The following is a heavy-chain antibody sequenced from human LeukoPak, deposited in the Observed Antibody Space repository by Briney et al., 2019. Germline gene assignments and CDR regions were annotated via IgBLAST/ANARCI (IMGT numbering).Heavy chain of an antibody. Sequence: SETLSLACTVSGGSISSGGYYWSWIRQHPGKGLEWIGYIYYSGSTYYNPSLKSRVTISVDTSKNQFSLKLSSVTAADTAVYYCARGLGRYRIQLWFKNWFDPWGQGTLVTVSS. J-gene: IGHJ5*02. D-gene: IGHD5-18*01. CDR2: IYYSGST. CDR1: GGSISSGGYY. CDR3: ARGLGRYRIQLWFKNWFDP. V-gene: IGHV4-31*03.